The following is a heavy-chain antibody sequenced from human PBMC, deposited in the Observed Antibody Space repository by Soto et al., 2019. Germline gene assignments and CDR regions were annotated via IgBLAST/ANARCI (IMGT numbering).Heavy chain of an antibody. J-gene: IGHJ4*02. Sequence: ASVKVSCKASGYTFTTYYMHWVRQAPGQGLEWMGIVNPSGGSTTYAQKFQGRVTMTRDTSTSTVSMELSSLRSEDTAVYYCALSRAGYNNGWPPLWDEWGQGSLVTVSS. D-gene: IGHD6-19*01. V-gene: IGHV1-46*03. CDR3: ALSRAGYNNGWPPLWDE. CDR2: VNPSGGST. CDR1: GYTFTTYY.